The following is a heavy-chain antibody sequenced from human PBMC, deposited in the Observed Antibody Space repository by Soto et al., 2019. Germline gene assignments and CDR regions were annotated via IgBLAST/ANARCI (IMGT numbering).Heavy chain of an antibody. V-gene: IGHV3-33*01. CDR3: ARAGEYDILTDSDPDPDYYYGMDV. Sequence: GGSLRLSCAASGFTFSSYGMHWVRQAPGKGLEWVAVIWYDGSNKYYADSVKGRFTISRDNSKNTLYLQMNSLRAEDTAVYYCARAGEYDILTDSDPDPDYYYGMDVWGQGTTVTVSS. J-gene: IGHJ6*02. CDR2: IWYDGSNK. D-gene: IGHD3-9*01. CDR1: GFTFSSYG.